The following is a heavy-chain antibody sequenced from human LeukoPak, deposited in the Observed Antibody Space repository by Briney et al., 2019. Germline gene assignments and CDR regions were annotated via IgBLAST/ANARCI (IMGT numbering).Heavy chain of an antibody. CDR3: ARDRAVVVAAAMAH. CDR2: ISQDGRNK. CDR1: GFTFSAYA. V-gene: IGHV3-30*04. D-gene: IGHD2-2*01. J-gene: IGHJ4*02. Sequence: GGSLRLSCVASGFTFSAYAMHWVRQAPGKGLEWVAVISQDGRNKYYADSVKGRFTFSRDNSKNTVYLQMNSLTTEDTAVYYCARDRAVVVAAAMAHWGQGTFVTVSS.